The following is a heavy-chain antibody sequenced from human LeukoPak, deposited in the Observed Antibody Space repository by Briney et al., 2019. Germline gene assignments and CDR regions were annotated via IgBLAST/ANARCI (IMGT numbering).Heavy chain of an antibody. D-gene: IGHD3-10*01. J-gene: IGHJ5*02. CDR2: INHSGST. V-gene: IGHV4-34*01. CDR3: ARGKPYGSGSYYTPWFDP. CDR1: GGSFSGYY. Sequence: SETLSLTCAVYGGSFSGYYWSWIRQPPGKGLEWIGEINHSGSTNYNPSLKSRVTIPVDTSKNQFSLKLSSVTAADTAVYYCARGKPYGSGSYYTPWFDPWGQGTLVTVSS.